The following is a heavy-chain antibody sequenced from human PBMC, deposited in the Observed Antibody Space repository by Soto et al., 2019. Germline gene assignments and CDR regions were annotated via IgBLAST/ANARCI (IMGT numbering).Heavy chain of an antibody. J-gene: IGHJ6*03. Sequence: PVGSLRLSCTASGFTLSGYAMDWVLQSPGKGLEYVSGISSNGVGTYYANSVQGRFTISRDNSKNTVYLQMGSLRPEDMAVYYCARRARPDFYYMDVWGKGTTVTVSS. V-gene: IGHV3-64*01. CDR3: ARRARPDFYYMDV. CDR2: ISSNGVGT. CDR1: GFTLSGYA. D-gene: IGHD6-6*01.